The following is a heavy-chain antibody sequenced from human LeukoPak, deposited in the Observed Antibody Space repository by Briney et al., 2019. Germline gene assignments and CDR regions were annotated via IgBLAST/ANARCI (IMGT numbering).Heavy chain of an antibody. CDR2: INHSGST. V-gene: IGHV4-34*01. Sequence: PSETLSLTCAVYGESFSGYYWSWIRQPPGKGLEWIGEINHSGSTNYNPSLKSRVAISVDTSKNQFSLKLSSVTAADTAVYYCARNNWNFDYWGQGTLVTVSS. D-gene: IGHD1-20*01. CDR1: GESFSGYY. CDR3: ARNNWNFDY. J-gene: IGHJ4*02.